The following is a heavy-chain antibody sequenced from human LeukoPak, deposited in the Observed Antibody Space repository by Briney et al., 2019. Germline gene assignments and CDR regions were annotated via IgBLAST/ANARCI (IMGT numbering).Heavy chain of an antibody. V-gene: IGHV1-69*13. Sequence: SVKVSCKASGGTFSSYAISWVRQAPGQGLEWMGGIIPIFGTANYAQKFQGRVTITADESTSTAYMELSSLRSEDTAVYYCARVYDGAYYFDYWGQGTLVTVSS. D-gene: IGHD4-17*01. CDR1: GGTFSSYA. CDR2: IIPIFGTA. CDR3: ARVYDGAYYFDY. J-gene: IGHJ4*02.